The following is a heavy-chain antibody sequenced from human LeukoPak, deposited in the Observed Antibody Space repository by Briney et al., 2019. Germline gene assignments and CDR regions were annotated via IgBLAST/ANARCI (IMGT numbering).Heavy chain of an antibody. J-gene: IGHJ5*02. Sequence: PSETLSLTCTDSGGSMSSYYRSLIRPPAGKGPEWIGRIHTSGTTYYNPSLKSRVTMSVDTSKNQFSLRLTSVTAADTAIYYCARGDYYDGGGRNWFDPWGQGTLVTVS. CDR3: ARGDYYDGGGRNWFDP. D-gene: IGHD3-16*01. CDR1: GGSMSSYY. CDR2: IHTSGTT. V-gene: IGHV4-4*07.